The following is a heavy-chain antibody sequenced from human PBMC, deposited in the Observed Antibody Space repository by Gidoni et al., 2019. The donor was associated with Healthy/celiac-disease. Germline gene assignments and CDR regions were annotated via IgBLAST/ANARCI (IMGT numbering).Heavy chain of an antibody. CDR3: ARGGGRYYFDY. CDR1: GFTFSSYS. J-gene: IGHJ4*02. V-gene: IGHV3-21*01. CDR2: ISSSSSYI. D-gene: IGHD1-26*01. Sequence: EVQLVESGGGLVKPGGSLSLSCAASGFTFSSYSMNWVRQAPGKGLEWVSSISSSSSYIYYADSVKGRFTISRDNAKNSLYLQMNSLRAEDTAVYYCARGGGRYYFDYWGQGTLVTVSS.